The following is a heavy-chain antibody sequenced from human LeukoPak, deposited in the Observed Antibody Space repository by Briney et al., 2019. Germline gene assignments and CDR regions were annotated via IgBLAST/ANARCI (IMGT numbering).Heavy chain of an antibody. CDR3: VRDFLGESGAGGY. CDR1: TFTFSSYT. Sequence: GGSLRLSCATSTFTFSSYTMNWVRQAPGKGLEWVSSISPSGNSKYHADSVKGRLTISRDNAENSLYMQMNSLRAEDTGVYYCVRDFLGESGAGGYWGQGTLVTVSS. J-gene: IGHJ4*02. CDR2: ISPSGNSK. V-gene: IGHV3-21*01. D-gene: IGHD3-10*01.